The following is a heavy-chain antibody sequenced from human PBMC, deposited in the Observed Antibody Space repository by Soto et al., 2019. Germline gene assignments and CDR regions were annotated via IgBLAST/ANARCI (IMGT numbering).Heavy chain of an antibody. CDR1: GFTFTDSA. CDR3: SRRRDWTATDPLDY. J-gene: IGHJ4*02. Sequence: EVQLVESGGGLVQPGGSLKLSCAASGFTFTDSAIHWVRQASGKGPEWVGRIRNKVNTYATAYAASVKGRFTISRDEATGTNYLQMNSLKTEDTAVYYCSRRRDWTATDPLDYWGQGTLVTVSS. CDR2: IRNKVNTYAT. V-gene: IGHV3-73*02. D-gene: IGHD2-21*01.